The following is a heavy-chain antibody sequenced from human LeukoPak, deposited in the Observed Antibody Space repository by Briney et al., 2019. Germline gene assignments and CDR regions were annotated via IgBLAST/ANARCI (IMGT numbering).Heavy chain of an antibody. J-gene: IGHJ4*02. CDR1: GYTFTSYA. Sequence: ASVKVSCKASGYTFTSYAMHWVRQAPGQRLEWMGWINAGNGNTKYSQKFQSRVTITRDTSASTAYMELSSLRSEDTAVYYCARDGSGSYGYFDYWGQGTLVTVSS. CDR2: INAGNGNT. CDR3: ARDGSGSYGYFDY. D-gene: IGHD3-10*01. V-gene: IGHV1-3*01.